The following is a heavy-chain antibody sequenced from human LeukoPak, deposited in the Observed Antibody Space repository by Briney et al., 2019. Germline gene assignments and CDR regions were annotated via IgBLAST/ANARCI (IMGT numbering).Heavy chain of an antibody. J-gene: IGHJ4*02. V-gene: IGHV3-48*01. D-gene: IGHD3-3*01. CDR3: ACGVDFSSGSKRGFDY. CDR1: GCTFSSYS. Sequence: GGSLRLSCAASGCTFSSYSMNWVRQAPGKGLEWVSYMSSSSDTIYYADSVKGRFTISRDNAKSSLFLQMNSLRAEDTAIYYCACGVDFSSGSKRGFDYWGLGTLVTVSS. CDR2: MSSSSDTI.